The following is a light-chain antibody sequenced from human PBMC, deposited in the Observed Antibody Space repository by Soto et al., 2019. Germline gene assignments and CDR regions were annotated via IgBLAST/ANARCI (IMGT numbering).Light chain of an antibody. Sequence: DIQMTQSPSSLSASVGDRVTITCQASQAINNYLNWYQQKPGKAPQLLIYDASNLQTGVPSRFSGSGSGTKFTFTISSLQPEDVATYYCQQYDDLPSLLTFGPGTKVDIK. CDR3: QQYDDLPSLLT. V-gene: IGKV1-33*01. CDR2: DAS. CDR1: QAINNY. J-gene: IGKJ3*01.